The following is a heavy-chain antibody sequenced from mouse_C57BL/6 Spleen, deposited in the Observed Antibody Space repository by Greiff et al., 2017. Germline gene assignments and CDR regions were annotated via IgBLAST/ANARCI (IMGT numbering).Heavy chain of an antibody. Sequence: QVQLQQPGAELVKPGASVKMSCKASGYTFTSYWITWVKQRPGQGLEWIGDIYPGSGSTNYNQKFKDKATLTADKSSSTAYMQLSSLTYEDSAVYYCARSPYYYGSSYVDWYFDVWGTGTTGTVSS. D-gene: IGHD1-1*01. CDR3: ARSPYYYGSSYVDWYFDV. V-gene: IGHV1-55*01. J-gene: IGHJ1*03. CDR1: GYTFTSYW. CDR2: IYPGSGST.